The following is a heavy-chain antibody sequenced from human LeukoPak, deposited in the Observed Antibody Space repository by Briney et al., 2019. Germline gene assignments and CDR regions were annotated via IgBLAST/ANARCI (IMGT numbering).Heavy chain of an antibody. V-gene: IGHV5-51*01. Sequence: GESLKISCKGSGYSFTNYWTGWGRQIPGKGLEWMGIIYPGDSDTRYSPSFQGQVTVSADKSISTAYLQWSSLKASDTAMYYCARRHYYDSSGFFDYWGQGTLVTVSS. CDR3: ARRHYYDSSGFFDY. J-gene: IGHJ4*02. CDR2: IYPGDSDT. CDR1: GYSFTNYW. D-gene: IGHD3-22*01.